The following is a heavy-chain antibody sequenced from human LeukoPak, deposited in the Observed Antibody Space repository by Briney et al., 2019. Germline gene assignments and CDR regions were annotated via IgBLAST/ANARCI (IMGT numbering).Heavy chain of an antibody. CDR3: AKEATYLWFGESLPAGMDV. Sequence: GRSLRLSCAASGFTFDDYAMHWVRQAPGKGLEWVSGISRNSGSIGYADSVKGRFTISRDNAKNSLYLQMNSLKPEDTAFYYCAKEATYLWFGESLPAGMDVWGQGTTVTVSS. CDR2: ISRNSGSI. V-gene: IGHV3-9*01. CDR1: GFTFDDYA. D-gene: IGHD3-10*01. J-gene: IGHJ6*02.